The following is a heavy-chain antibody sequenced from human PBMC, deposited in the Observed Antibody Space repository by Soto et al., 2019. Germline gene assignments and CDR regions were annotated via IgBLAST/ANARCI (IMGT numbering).Heavy chain of an antibody. J-gene: IGHJ4*02. CDR1: GDSISAYS. V-gene: IGHV4-59*01. Sequence: LSLTCTVSGDSISAYSWSWVRQPPGKGLEWIGNIHYNGNTKYSPSLKSRVTMSVDTSKNHFSLRLISVTAADTAIYFCAREGNLGRWLQPLDFWGQGTLVTVSS. D-gene: IGHD5-12*01. CDR2: IHYNGNT. CDR3: AREGNLGRWLQPLDF.